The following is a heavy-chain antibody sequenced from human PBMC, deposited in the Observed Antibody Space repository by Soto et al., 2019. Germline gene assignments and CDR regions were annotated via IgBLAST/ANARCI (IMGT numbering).Heavy chain of an antibody. CDR1: GFTFSAYT. J-gene: IGHJ4*02. Sequence: EVQLVESGGGLVKPGGSLRLSCAASGFTFSAYTMNWVRQAPGKGLEWVSSISSGSSYIYYADSVKGRFTISRDNAKSSLYLQLNSLRAEDTAVYYRAGVASTPVTKDYFDYWGQGTLVTVSS. CDR3: AGVASTPVTKDYFDY. D-gene: IGHD2-15*01. V-gene: IGHV3-21*01. CDR2: ISSGSSYI.